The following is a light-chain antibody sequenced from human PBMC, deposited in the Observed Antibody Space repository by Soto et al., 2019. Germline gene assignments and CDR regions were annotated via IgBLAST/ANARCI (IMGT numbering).Light chain of an antibody. V-gene: IGKV1-5*01. J-gene: IGKJ1*01. Sequence: IQMTQSPSTLSASVGDRVTITCGASQSVSSCLAWYQQKPGNVPTLLIYDASTLESRVPSTFGGSGAGAAVTPTISSLQPEDYSTYYCQQSYSTPRVTFGQGTKVDIK. CDR2: DAS. CDR1: QSVSSC. CDR3: QQSYSTPRVT.